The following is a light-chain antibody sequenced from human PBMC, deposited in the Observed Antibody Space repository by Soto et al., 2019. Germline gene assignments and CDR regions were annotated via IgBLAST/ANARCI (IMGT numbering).Light chain of an antibody. CDR1: QNFSSW. CDR2: KAS. CDR3: QHYHSYSEA. V-gene: IGKV1-5*03. Sequence: DIQMTQSPSTLSGSVGDRVTITCRASQNFSSWLSCYQQNTAKAPKLLIYKASTLKSGVPSRFSGSGSGTEFTLTISSLQSADFAPSYCQHYHSYSEAVGQGAKVDI. J-gene: IGKJ1*01.